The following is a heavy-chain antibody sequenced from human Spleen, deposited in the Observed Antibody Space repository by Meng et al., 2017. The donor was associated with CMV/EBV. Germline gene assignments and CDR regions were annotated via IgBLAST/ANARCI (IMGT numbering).Heavy chain of an antibody. CDR1: ELIVRSIY. CDR3: ARDLGVPFDT. CDR2: IYSRVST. D-gene: IGHD3-16*01. V-gene: IGHV3-66*01. Sequence: GGGLGYPGSSLSCTWEVSELIVRSIYTTGLRQGAGVGLDYVSVIYSRVSTVHKESMKDRYRNFRDNSKHTLDFRVSSVKGGETAVYYCARDLGVPFDTWGQGTLVTVSS. J-gene: IGHJ5*02.